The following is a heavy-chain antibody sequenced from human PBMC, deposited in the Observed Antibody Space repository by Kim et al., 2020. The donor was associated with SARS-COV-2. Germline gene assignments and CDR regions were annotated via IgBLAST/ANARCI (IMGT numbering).Heavy chain of an antibody. CDR3: SGYYYYGMDV. CDR2: ISYDGSNK. V-gene: IGHV3-30-3*01. CDR1: GFTFSSYA. J-gene: IGHJ6*02. Sequence: GGSLRLSCAASGFTFSSYAMHWVRQAPGKGLEWVAVISYDGSNKYYADSVKGRFTISRDNSKNTLYLQMNSLRAEDTAVYYWSGYYYYGMDVWGQGTTVTVSS.